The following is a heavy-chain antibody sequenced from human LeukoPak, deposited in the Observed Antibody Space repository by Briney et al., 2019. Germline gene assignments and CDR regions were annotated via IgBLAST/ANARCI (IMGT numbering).Heavy chain of an antibody. J-gene: IGHJ5*02. CDR2: INRDGSST. V-gene: IGHV3-74*01. CDR1: GFTFSSYA. CDR3: ARGRIRGGFDP. Sequence: GRSLRLSCAASGFTFSSYAMSWVRQAPGKGLVWVSRINRDGSSTSYADSVKGRFTISRDNAKNTLYLQMNSLRAEDTAVYYCARGRIRGGFDPWGQGTLVTVSS. D-gene: IGHD1-14*01.